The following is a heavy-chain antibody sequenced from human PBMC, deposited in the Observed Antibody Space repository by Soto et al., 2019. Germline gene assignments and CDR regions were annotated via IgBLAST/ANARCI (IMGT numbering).Heavy chain of an antibody. CDR3: ARHTTIVRGDLTDFDY. D-gene: IGHD3-10*01. Sequence: SETLSLTCTVAGVSLSSYYLILLRQTPGKGLEWIGYIYYSGSTNYNPSLKSRVTISVDTSKNQFSLKLSSVTAADTAVYYCARHTTIVRGDLTDFDYWGQGTLVTVSS. CDR2: IYYSGST. V-gene: IGHV4-59*08. CDR1: GVSLSSYY. J-gene: IGHJ4*02.